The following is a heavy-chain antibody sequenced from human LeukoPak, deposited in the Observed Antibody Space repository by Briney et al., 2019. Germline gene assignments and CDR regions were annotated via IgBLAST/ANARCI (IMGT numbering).Heavy chain of an antibody. CDR2: ISGSGGST. J-gene: IGHJ4*02. CDR1: GFTLSSYA. CDR3: AKIRLRPVDYFDY. D-gene: IGHD3-16*01. V-gene: IGHV3-23*01. Sequence: GGSLRLSCAASGFTLSSYAMSWVRQAPGKGLEWVSAISGSGGSTYYADSVKGRFTISRDNSKNTLYLQMNSLRAEDTAAYYCAKIRLRPVDYFDYWGQGTLVTVSS.